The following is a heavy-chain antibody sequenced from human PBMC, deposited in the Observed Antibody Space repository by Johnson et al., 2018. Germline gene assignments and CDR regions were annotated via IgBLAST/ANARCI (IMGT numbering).Heavy chain of an antibody. Sequence: VQLVQSGGGVVQPGRSLRLPCAASGFTFSSYAMSWVRQAPGKGLEWVSAISGSGGSTYYADSVKGRFTISRDNSKNTLYLQMNSLSAADTALYYCAKRGAGYCRGGNCYSGMDVWGQGTTVTVSS. V-gene: IGHV3-23*04. D-gene: IGHD2-15*01. J-gene: IGHJ6*02. CDR3: AKRGAGYCRGGNCYSGMDV. CDR2: ISGSGGST. CDR1: GFTFSSYA.